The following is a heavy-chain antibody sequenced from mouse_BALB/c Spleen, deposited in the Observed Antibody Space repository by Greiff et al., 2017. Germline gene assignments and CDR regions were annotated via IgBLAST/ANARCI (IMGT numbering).Heavy chain of an antibody. D-gene: IGHD3-1*01. Sequence: VKLVESGPGLVAPSQSLSITCTVSGFSLTGYGVNWVRQPPGKGLEWLGMIWGDGSTDYNSALKSRLSISKDNSKSQVFLKMNSLQTDDTARYYCARDGGSGYRYYYAMDYWGQGTSVTVSS. CDR1: GFSLTGYG. CDR3: ARDGGSGYRYYYAMDY. J-gene: IGHJ4*01. V-gene: IGHV2-6-7*01. CDR2: IWGDGST.